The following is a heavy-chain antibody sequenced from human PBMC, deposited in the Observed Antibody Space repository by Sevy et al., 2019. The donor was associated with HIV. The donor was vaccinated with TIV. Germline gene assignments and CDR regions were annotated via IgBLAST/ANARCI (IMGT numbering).Heavy chain of an antibody. J-gene: IGHJ4*02. CDR1: GFTFSSYA. CDR2: ISGSGYST. CDR3: ALGVYGDGFDY. Sequence: GSLRLSCAASGFTFSSYAMSWVRQAPGKGLEWVSTISGSGYSTYYADSVKGRFTISRDNSKNTLYLQMNSLRAEDTAIYYCALGVYGDGFDYWGQGTLVTVSS. D-gene: IGHD4-17*01. V-gene: IGHV3-23*01.